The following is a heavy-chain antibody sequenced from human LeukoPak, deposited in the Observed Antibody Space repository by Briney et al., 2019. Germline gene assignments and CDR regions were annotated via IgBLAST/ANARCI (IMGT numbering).Heavy chain of an antibody. Sequence: GGSLRLSCAASGFTFGTYWMHWVRQAPGKGLVWISRIDSDGSSISYADSVKGRFTISRDNAQNTLYLQMNSLRAEDTAIYYCARLLVVRGVISDYWGQGTLVTVSS. J-gene: IGHJ4*02. CDR3: ARLLVVRGVISDY. V-gene: IGHV3-74*01. CDR2: IDSDGSSI. D-gene: IGHD3-10*01. CDR1: GFTFGTYW.